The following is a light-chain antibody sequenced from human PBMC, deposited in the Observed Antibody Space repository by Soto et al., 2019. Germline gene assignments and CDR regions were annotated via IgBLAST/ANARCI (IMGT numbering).Light chain of an antibody. J-gene: IGLJ1*01. V-gene: IGLV2-14*01. CDR3: SSYTSISTRYV. CDR2: EVT. CDR1: TSDVGGYNY. Sequence: QSALTQPASVSGSPGQSITISCTGTTSDVGGYNYVSWYQQRPGKAPKVIIFEVTNRPSGVSNRFSGSKSGNTASLTISGLQAEDEADYYCSSYTSISTRYVFGTGTKVTVL.